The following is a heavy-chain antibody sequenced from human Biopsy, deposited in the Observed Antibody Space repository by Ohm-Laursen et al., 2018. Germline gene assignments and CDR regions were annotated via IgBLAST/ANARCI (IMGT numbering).Heavy chain of an antibody. CDR2: VFYSGTT. V-gene: IGHV4-39*01. Sequence: PSETLSLTCSVSGSSIRTFDYYWGWVRQPPGKGLEWIGCVFYSGTTYYNPSLKRRVTISQDESNNQFSLTLTSVTARDTADYYCARIYFYGLGSSDFFFGVWGHGTPVAVSS. D-gene: IGHD3-10*01. CDR1: GSSIRTFDYY. J-gene: IGHJ4*01. CDR3: ARIYFYGLGSSDFFFGV.